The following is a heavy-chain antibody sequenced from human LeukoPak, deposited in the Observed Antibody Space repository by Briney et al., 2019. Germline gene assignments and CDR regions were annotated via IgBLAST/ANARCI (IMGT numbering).Heavy chain of an antibody. Sequence: TSETLSLTCAVYGGSFSGYYWSWIRQPPGKGLEWIGEINRSGSTNYNPSLKSRVTISVDTSKNQFSLKLSSVTAADTAVYYCARGSERLGIHYYGMDVWGQGTTVTVSS. D-gene: IGHD7-27*01. V-gene: IGHV4-34*01. CDR3: ARGSERLGIHYYGMDV. J-gene: IGHJ6*02. CDR1: GGSFSGYY. CDR2: INRSGST.